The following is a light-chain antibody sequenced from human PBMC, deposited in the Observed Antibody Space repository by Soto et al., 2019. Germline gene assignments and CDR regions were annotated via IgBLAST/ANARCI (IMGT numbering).Light chain of an antibody. Sequence: VMTQSPDSLAVSLGERVTISCTGSSSNIGAAYDVHWYPQLPGTAPKLLIYANTNRPSGVPGRFSGSKSGTSASLAITGLQAEDEADYYCQSYDSSLSGYVFGTGTKVTVL. CDR2: ANT. CDR1: SSNIGAAYD. V-gene: IGLV1-40*01. CDR3: QSYDSSLSGYV. J-gene: IGLJ1*01.